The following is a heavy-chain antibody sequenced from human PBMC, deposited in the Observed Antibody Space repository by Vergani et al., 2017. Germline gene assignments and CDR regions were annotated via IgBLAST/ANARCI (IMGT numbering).Heavy chain of an antibody. D-gene: IGHD2/OR15-2a*01. CDR1: GFTFGDYA. CDR3: VKEKIDLGSYFFDS. V-gene: IGHV3-23*04. Sequence: VQLVESGGGVVQPGRSLRLSCTASGFTFGDYAMSWFRQAPGRGLAWVSSISGPGLSTYYADSVKGRFSISRDNSKNTVFLQMHSLRAEDTAIYYCVKEKIDLGSYFFDSWGHGILVTVSS. CDR2: ISGPGLST. J-gene: IGHJ4*01.